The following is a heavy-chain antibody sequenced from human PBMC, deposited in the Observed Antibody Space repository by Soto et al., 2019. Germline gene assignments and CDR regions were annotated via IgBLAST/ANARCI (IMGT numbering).Heavy chain of an antibody. V-gene: IGHV1-3*01. J-gene: IGHJ4*02. D-gene: IGHD3-3*02. CDR2: INAGNGNT. CDR1: GYTFTGYY. CDR3: ARVRSRSINFDY. Sequence: ASVKVSCKASGYTFTGYYMHWVRQAPGQRLEWMGWINAGNGNTKYSQKFQGRVTITRDTSASTAYMELSSLRSEDTAVYYCARVRSRSINFDYWGQGTLVTVSS.